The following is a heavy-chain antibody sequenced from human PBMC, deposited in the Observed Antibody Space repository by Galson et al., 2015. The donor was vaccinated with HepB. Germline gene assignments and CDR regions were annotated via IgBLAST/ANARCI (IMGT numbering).Heavy chain of an antibody. CDR3: AREGLGVAGHWYLDH. D-gene: IGHD6-19*01. CDR1: GYSLRTYA. J-gene: IGHJ2*01. Sequence: SVKVSCKASGYSLRTYAIHWVRQAPGQGLEWMGRIIPYNGKRDYAQKFQGRVTMTIDTSANTAYMEVNSLRSDDTAVYYCAREGLGVAGHWYLDHWGRGTPVIVSS. CDR2: IIPYNGKR. V-gene: IGHV1-18*01.